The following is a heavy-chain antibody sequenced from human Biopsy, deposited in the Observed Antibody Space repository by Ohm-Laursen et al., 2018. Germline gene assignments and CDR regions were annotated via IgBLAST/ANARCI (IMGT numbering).Heavy chain of an antibody. CDR2: ISYDGSGE. V-gene: IGHV3-30*03. CDR1: GFTFTSYA. Sequence: RSLRLSCAASGFTFTSYAMHWVRQAPGKGLEWVAVISYDGSGEYYADSLQGRFIISRDNTKNTVYLQMNSLRAEDTAVYFCARDGKRWAYSTSCSWRFDLWGHGTLVTVSS. D-gene: IGHD4-11*01. CDR3: ARDGKRWAYSTSCSWRFDL. J-gene: IGHJ2*01.